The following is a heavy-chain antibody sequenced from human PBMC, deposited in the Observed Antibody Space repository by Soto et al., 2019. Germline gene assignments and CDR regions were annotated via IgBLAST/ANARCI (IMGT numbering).Heavy chain of an antibody. D-gene: IGHD2-15*01. Sequence: QVQLVESGGGVVQPGRSLRLSCAASGFTFSSYAIHWVRQAPGKGLEWVAVISYDGGNKYYADSVKGRFTISRDNSKNTLYLQMSSLRAEDTAVYYCARERGYCSGGSCYYYYGMDVWGQGTTVTVSS. CDR1: GFTFSSYA. CDR2: ISYDGGNK. V-gene: IGHV3-30-3*01. CDR3: ARERGYCSGGSCYYYYGMDV. J-gene: IGHJ6*02.